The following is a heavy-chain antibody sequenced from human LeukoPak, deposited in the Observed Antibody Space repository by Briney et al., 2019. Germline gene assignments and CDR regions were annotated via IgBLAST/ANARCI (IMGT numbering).Heavy chain of an antibody. CDR2: ISYNAGYK. CDR1: RFTFSNYG. V-gene: IGHV3-30*12. Sequence: GGSLRLSCAASRFTFSNYGLHWVRQAPGKGLEWVAVISYNAGYKHYTDSVKGRFTISRDDSKSTVYLQMNSLRAEDTALYYCAREPIDGDCQFDYWGQGTLVTVSS. J-gene: IGHJ4*02. D-gene: IGHD2-21*02. CDR3: AREPIDGDCQFDY.